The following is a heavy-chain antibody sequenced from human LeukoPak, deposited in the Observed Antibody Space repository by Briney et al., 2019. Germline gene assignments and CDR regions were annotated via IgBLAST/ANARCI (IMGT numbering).Heavy chain of an antibody. CDR3: ARDRMGAGDYVPYYYYGMDV. CDR2: ISTSGSTT. CDR1: GFSLSNYE. V-gene: IGHV3-48*03. J-gene: IGHJ6*02. Sequence: GGSLRLSCAASGFSLSNYEMNWVRQAPGKGLEWVSYISTSGSTTYYADSVKGRFTISRDNSKNTLYLQMNSLRAEDTAVYYCARDRMGAGDYVPYYYYGMDVWGQGTTVTVSS. D-gene: IGHD4-17*01.